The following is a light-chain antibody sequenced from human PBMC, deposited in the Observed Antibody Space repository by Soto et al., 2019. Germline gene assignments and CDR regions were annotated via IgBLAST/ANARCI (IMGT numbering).Light chain of an antibody. CDR3: TSYTTNRALV. CDR2: EVS. CDR1: SSDVGTYNF. Sequence: QSALTQPASVSGSPGQSITISCTGTSSDVGTYNFVSWYQHHPGKAPKLIIYEVSNRPSGISDRFSGSKSGSTASLTISGLQAEYEADYHCTSYTTNRALVFGTANKVTV. J-gene: IGLJ1*01. V-gene: IGLV2-14*01.